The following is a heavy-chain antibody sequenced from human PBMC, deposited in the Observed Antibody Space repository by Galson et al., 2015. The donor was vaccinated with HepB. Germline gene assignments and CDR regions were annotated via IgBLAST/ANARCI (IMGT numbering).Heavy chain of an antibody. D-gene: IGHD3-3*01. CDR1: GFTFNKYW. CDR3: ARGHYDLLSGYYCDF. V-gene: IGHV3-7*01. Sequence: SLRLSCAAFGFTFNKYWMTWVRQAPGKGLEWVANIKEDGNEIHYVDSVKGRFTTSRDNAKNSLFLQMNSLRAEDTAVYFCARGHYDLLSGYYCDFWGQGTLVTVAS. J-gene: IGHJ4*02. CDR2: IKEDGNEI.